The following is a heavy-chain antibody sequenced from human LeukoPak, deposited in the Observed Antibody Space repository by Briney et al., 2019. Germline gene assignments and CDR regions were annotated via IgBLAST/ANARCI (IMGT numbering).Heavy chain of an antibody. CDR2: IVGSGDST. J-gene: IGHJ4*02. CDR3: ATVGTSGSSGWYEDY. Sequence: PGGSLRLSCAASGFTFSSYPMSWVRQAPGKGLERVSGIVGSGDSTYYADSVKGRFTISRDNPKNTLYLQMNSLRAEDTAVYYCATVGTSGSSGWYEDYWGQGTLVTVSS. D-gene: IGHD6-19*01. CDR1: GFTFSSYP. V-gene: IGHV3-23*01.